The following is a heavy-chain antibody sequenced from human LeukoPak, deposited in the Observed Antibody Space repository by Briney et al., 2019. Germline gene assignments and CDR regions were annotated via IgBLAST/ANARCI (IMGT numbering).Heavy chain of an antibody. V-gene: IGHV4-34*01. CDR3: VRGGSSVAS. J-gene: IGHJ4*02. D-gene: IGHD6-19*01. CDR1: GGSISGYY. Sequence: PSETLSLTCTVSGGSISGYYWSWIRQPPGKGLEWIGEINHSGSTNYNPSLKSRVTISVDTSKNQSSLKLSSVTAADTAVYYCVRGGSSVASWGQGTLVTVSS. CDR2: INHSGST.